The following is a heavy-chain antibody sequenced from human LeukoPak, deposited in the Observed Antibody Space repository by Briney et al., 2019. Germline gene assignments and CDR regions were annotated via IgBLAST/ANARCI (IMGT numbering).Heavy chain of an antibody. CDR3: ARDRELRYFDWLTKYYYGMDV. CDR2: INAYNCNT. V-gene: IGHV1-18*01. J-gene: IGHJ6*02. CDR1: RYTFTSYV. D-gene: IGHD3-9*01. Sequence: ASVKVSCKSSRYTFTSYVISWVRQAPGQRLDWMGCINAYNCNTNYAQKLQGRVTMTTDTSTSTAYMELRSLRSDDTAVYYCARDRELRYFDWLTKYYYGMDVWGQGTTVTVSS.